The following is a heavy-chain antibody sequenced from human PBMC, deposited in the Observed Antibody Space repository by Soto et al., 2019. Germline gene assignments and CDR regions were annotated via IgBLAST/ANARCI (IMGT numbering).Heavy chain of an antibody. CDR2: ISGSGGST. V-gene: IGHV3-23*01. CDR1: GFTFSSYA. CDR3: AKDRSRGSGSYSNAYYYYGLDV. D-gene: IGHD1-26*01. J-gene: IGHJ6*02. Sequence: PGGSLRLSCAASGFTFSSYAMSWVRQAPGKGLEWVSAISGSGGSTYYADSVKGWFTISRDNSKNTLYLQMNSLRAEDTAVYYCAKDRSRGSGSYSNAYYYYGLDVWGQGTTVTVSS.